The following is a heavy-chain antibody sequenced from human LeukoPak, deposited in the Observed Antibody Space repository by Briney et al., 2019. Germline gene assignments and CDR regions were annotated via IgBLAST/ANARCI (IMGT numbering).Heavy chain of an antibody. CDR3: ARAGVAGTESDY. D-gene: IGHD6-19*01. J-gene: IGHJ4*02. Sequence: SETLSLTCTVSGGSISNYDWSWIRQPAGKGLEWIGRIYTSGSTNYNPSLKSRVTISVDTSKNQFSLKLSSVTAADTAVYYCARAGVAGTESDYWGQGALVTVSS. V-gene: IGHV4-4*07. CDR1: GGSISNYD. CDR2: IYTSGST.